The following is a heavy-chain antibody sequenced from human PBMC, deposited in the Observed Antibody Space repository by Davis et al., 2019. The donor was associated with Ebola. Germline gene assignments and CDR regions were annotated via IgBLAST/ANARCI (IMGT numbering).Heavy chain of an antibody. CDR2: IIPVSGVP. CDR1: GYTFTTDG. V-gene: IGHV1-69*13. Sequence: SVKVSCKASGYTFTTDGISWVRQAPGQGLDWMGGIIPVSGVPKYAQDFQCRVTITADESTSTACIALSSLRSEDTAMYYFAIDRYSDGSGYVFEQSHWGQGTLVTVSS. D-gene: IGHD3-22*01. J-gene: IGHJ4*02. CDR3: AIDRYSDGSGYVFEQSH.